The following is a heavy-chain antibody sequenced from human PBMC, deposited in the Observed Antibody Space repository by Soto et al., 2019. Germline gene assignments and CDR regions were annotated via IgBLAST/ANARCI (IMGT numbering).Heavy chain of an antibody. V-gene: IGHV3-30*03. CDR1: GFTFSSYG. J-gene: IGHJ6*02. CDR3: ARDVGGYEIGGMDV. CDR2: ISYDGRNK. D-gene: IGHD5-12*01. Sequence: PGGSLRLSCAASGFTFSSYGMHWVRPAPGKGLEWVAVISYDGRNKYYADSVKGRFTISRDNSKNTPYLQMNSLRAEDTAVYYCARDVGGYEIGGMDVWGQGTTVTVSS.